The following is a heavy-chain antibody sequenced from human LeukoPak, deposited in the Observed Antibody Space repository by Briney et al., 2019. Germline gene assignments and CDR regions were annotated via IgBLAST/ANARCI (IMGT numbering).Heavy chain of an antibody. D-gene: IGHD3-10*01. Sequence: SETLSLTCTVSGGSISSGGYYWSWIRQHPGKGLEWIGYIYYSGSTYYNPSLKSRVTISVDTSKNQFSLKLSSVTAADTAVYYCARDNAGDYYYGMDVWGQGTTATVSS. CDR2: IYYSGST. CDR1: GGSISSGGYY. V-gene: IGHV4-31*03. CDR3: ARDNAGDYYYGMDV. J-gene: IGHJ6*02.